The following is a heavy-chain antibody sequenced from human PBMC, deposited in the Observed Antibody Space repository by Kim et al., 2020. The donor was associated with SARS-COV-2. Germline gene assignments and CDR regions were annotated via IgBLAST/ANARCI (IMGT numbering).Heavy chain of an antibody. V-gene: IGHV3-13*01. CDR2: IGTAGDT. CDR1: GFTFSSYD. J-gene: IGHJ3*02. CDR3: ARGGIDDAFDI. Sequence: GGSLRLSCAASGFTFSSYDMHWVRQATGKGLEWVSAIGTAGDTYYPGSVKGRFTISRENAKNSLYLQMNSLRAGDTAVYYCARGGIDDAFDIWGQGTMVTVSS.